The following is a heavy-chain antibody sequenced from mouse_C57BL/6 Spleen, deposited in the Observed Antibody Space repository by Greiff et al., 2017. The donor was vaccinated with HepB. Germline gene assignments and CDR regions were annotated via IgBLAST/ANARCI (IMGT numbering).Heavy chain of an antibody. J-gene: IGHJ2*01. CDR2: IHPNSGST. Sequence: VQLQQSGAELVKPGASVKLSCKASGYTFTSYWMHWVKQRPGQGLEWIGMIHPNSGSTNYNEKFKSKATLTVDKSSSTAYMQLSSLTSEDSAVYYCAIPHYEGYFDYWGQGTTLTVSS. CDR1: GYTFTSYW. V-gene: IGHV1-64*01. D-gene: IGHD2-4*01. CDR3: AIPHYEGYFDY.